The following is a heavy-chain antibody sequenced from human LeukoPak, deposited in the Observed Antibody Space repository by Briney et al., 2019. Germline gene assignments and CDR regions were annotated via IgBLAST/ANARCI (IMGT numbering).Heavy chain of an antibody. Sequence: SETLSLTCTVSGGSISTFDLSWIRRPAGKGPEWIGRIYTSGSTHYNPSLKSRVTMSVDTSKNQFSLKLSSVTAADTAVYYCAREKYSSGWYSDYWGQGTLVTVSS. CDR1: GGSISTFD. CDR3: AREKYSSGWYSDY. V-gene: IGHV4-4*07. D-gene: IGHD6-19*01. CDR2: IYTSGST. J-gene: IGHJ4*02.